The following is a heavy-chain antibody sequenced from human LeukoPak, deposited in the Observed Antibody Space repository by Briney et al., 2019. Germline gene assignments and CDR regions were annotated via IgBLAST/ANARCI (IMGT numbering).Heavy chain of an antibody. V-gene: IGHV1-18*01. D-gene: IGHD6-13*01. Sequence: ASVKVSCKASGYTFTSYGISWVRQAPGQGLEWMGWISAYNGNTNYAQKLQGRVTMTTDTSTSTAYIELRSLRSDDTAVYYCARDSSPEDYYYYGMDVWGQGTTVTVSS. CDR2: ISAYNGNT. CDR3: ARDSSPEDYYYYGMDV. J-gene: IGHJ6*02. CDR1: GYTFTSYG.